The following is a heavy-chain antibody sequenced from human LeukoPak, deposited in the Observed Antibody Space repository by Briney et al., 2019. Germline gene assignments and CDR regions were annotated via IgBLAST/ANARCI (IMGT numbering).Heavy chain of an antibody. J-gene: IGHJ5*02. D-gene: IGHD3-22*01. CDR2: INAGNGNT. V-gene: IGHV1-3*01. Sequence: ASVKVSCKASGYTFTSYAMHWVRQAPGQRLEWMGWINAGNGNTKYSQKFQGRVTITRDTSASTAYMELSSLRSEDTAVYYCARGPLVVITQWFDPWGQGTLVTVSS. CDR1: GYTFTSYA. CDR3: ARGPLVVITQWFDP.